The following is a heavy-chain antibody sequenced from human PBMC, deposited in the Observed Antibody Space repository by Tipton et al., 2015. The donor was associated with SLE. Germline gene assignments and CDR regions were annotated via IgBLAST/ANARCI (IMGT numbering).Heavy chain of an antibody. CDR1: EYSFISYW. D-gene: IGHD7-27*01. CDR2: INPVDSDI. V-gene: IGHV5-51*03. Sequence: QLVQSGPEVKKPGESLKISCKGSEYSFISYWIAWVRQMPGKGPEWMGIINPVDSDIRYSPSFQGQVTITADKSISTAYLQWSSLMASDTAMYYCARRLRTGDRGGPFDIWGQGTMVTVSS. J-gene: IGHJ3*02. CDR3: ARRLRTGDRGGPFDI.